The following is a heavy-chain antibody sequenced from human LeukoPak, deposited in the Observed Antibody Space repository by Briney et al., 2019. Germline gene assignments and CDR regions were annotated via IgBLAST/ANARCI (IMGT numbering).Heavy chain of an antibody. CDR2: ISPNSADI. CDR3: SKDPRRLDY. J-gene: IGHJ4*02. V-gene: IGHV3-11*06. Sequence: PGGSLRLXCAASGFTFSDYYMTWMRRAPGKGLEWVSYISPNSADIKYADSVKGRFTISRDNGKKSLYLQMNSLRAEDTAVYYCSKDPRRLDYWGQGTLVTVSS. CDR1: GFTFSDYY.